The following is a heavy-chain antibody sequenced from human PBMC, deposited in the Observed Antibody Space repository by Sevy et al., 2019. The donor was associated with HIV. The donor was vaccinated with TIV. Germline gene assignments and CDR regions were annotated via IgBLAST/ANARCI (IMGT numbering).Heavy chain of an antibody. CDR2: IDQDGSDK. Sequence: GGSLRLSCAASEFIFTGYWMNWVRQAPGKGLEWVANIDQDGSDKRYVDSVRGRFTISRDNANNFLYLQMSSLRADDTAVYYCARAGGWGNINHSNQILNIWGNGPKVTAS. D-gene: IGHD3-16*01. CDR3: ARAGGWGNINHSNQILNI. CDR1: EFIFTGYW. V-gene: IGHV3-7*01. J-gene: IGHJ6*03.